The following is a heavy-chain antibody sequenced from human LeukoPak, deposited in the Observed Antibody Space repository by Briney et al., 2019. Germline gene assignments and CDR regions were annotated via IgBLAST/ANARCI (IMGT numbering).Heavy chain of an antibody. J-gene: IGHJ5*02. CDR2: INHSGST. V-gene: IGHV4-34*01. CDR3: ARRGARKNWFDP. D-gene: IGHD4-17*01. CDR1: GGSFIGFH. Sequence: SETLSLTCAVYGGSFIGFHWNWIRQPPGKGLEWIGDINHSGSTNYNPSLTSRVTISVDSSKNQFSLKLSSVTAADTAVYYCARRGARKNWFDPWGQGTLVTVSS.